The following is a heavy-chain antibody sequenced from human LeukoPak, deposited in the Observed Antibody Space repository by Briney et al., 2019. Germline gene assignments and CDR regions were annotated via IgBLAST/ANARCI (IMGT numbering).Heavy chain of an antibody. CDR2: IHYTGIT. D-gene: IGHD3-3*02. J-gene: IGHJ3*02. CDR1: GGSMNNYY. V-gene: IGHV4-59*01. CDR3: ARILEGSGAAFDI. Sequence: SETLSLTCIVSGGSMNNYYWTWIRQPPGKGLEWIAYIHYTGITNYNPFLRSRVTISLDASKSQFSLKLNSVTAADTAFYYCARILEGSGAAFDIWGQGAMVTVSS.